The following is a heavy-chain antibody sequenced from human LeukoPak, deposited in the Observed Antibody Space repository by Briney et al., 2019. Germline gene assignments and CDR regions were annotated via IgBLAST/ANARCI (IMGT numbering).Heavy chain of an antibody. J-gene: IGHJ2*01. CDR1: GYTFTSYG. V-gene: IGHV1-18*01. D-gene: IGHD2-2*01. Sequence: ASVKVSCKASGYTFTSYGISWVRQAPGQGLEWMGWISAYNGNTNYAQKLQGRVTMTTDTSTSTAYMELRSLRSDDTAVYYCARVIVEVPAADAGYFDLWGRGTLVTVSS. CDR2: ISAYNGNT. CDR3: ARVIVEVPAADAGYFDL.